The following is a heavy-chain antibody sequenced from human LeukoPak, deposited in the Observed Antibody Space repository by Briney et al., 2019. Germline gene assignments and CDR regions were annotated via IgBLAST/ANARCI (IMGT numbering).Heavy chain of an antibody. CDR3: AREVATLNWFDP. V-gene: IGHV1-18*04. CDR1: GYTFTSYG. J-gene: IGHJ5*02. D-gene: IGHD5-12*01. Sequence: ASVKVSCKASGYTFTSYGISWVRQAPGQGLAWMGWISAYNGNTNYAQKLQGRVTMTTDTSTSTAYMELRSLRSDDTAVYYCAREVATLNWFDPWGQGTLVTVSS. CDR2: ISAYNGNT.